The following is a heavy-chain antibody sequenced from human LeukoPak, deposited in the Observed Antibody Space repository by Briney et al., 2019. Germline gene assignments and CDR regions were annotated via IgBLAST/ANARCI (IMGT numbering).Heavy chain of an antibody. J-gene: IGHJ3*02. D-gene: IGHD3-10*01. V-gene: IGHV3-7*05. Sequence: GGSLRLSCVASGFTFSSYCMSWVRQAPGKGLKWVANIQDGSDKYYVDSVKGRFTISRDNAKNSLYLQMNSLRAEDTAVYYCAKDHYVSGRYDAFDIWGQGTMVTVSS. CDR2: IQDGSDK. CDR1: GFTFSSYC. CDR3: AKDHYVSGRYDAFDI.